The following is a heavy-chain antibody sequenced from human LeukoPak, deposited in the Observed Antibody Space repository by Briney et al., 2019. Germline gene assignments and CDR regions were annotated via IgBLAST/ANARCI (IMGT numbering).Heavy chain of an antibody. Sequence: SSVKVSFKASGGTFSSYTISWVRQAPGQGLEWMGRIIPILGIANYAQKFQGRVTITADKSTSTVYMELSSLRSEDTAVYYCARVGTSGSPTYFDYWGQGTLVTVSS. J-gene: IGHJ4*02. CDR1: GGTFSSYT. CDR3: ARVGTSGSPTYFDY. D-gene: IGHD1-26*01. V-gene: IGHV1-69*02. CDR2: IIPILGIA.